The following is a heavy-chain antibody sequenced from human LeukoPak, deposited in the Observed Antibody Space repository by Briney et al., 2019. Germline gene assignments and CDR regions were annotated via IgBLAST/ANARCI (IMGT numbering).Heavy chain of an antibody. CDR2: IWYDGSNK. CDR3: ARDQRFGELPRNWFDP. D-gene: IGHD3-10*01. J-gene: IGHJ5*02. Sequence: PGGSLRLSCAASGFTFSGYGMHWVRQAPGKGLEWVAVIWYDGSNKYYADSVKGRFTISRDNSKNTLYLQMNSLRAEDTAVYYCARDQRFGELPRNWFDPWGQGTLVTVSS. V-gene: IGHV3-33*08. CDR1: GFTFSGYG.